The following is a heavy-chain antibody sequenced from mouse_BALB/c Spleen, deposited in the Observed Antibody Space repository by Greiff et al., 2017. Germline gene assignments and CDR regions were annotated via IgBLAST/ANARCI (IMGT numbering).Heavy chain of an antibody. CDR3: ALHYYGSSYAMDY. Sequence: DVQLQESGPGLVKPSQSLSLTCTVTGYSITSDYAWNWIRQFPGNKLEWMGYISYSGSTSYNPSLKSRISITRDTSKNQFFLQLNSVTTEDTATYYCALHYYGSSYAMDYWGQGTSVTVSS. CDR1: GYSITSDYA. D-gene: IGHD1-1*01. J-gene: IGHJ4*01. V-gene: IGHV3-2*02. CDR2: ISYSGST.